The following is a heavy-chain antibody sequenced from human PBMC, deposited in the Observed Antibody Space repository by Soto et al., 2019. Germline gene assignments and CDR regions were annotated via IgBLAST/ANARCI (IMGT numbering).Heavy chain of an antibody. CDR2: IYYSGST. V-gene: IGHV4-39*01. Sequence: QLQLQESGPGLVKPSETLSLTCTVSGGSISSSSYYWGWIRQPPGKGLEWIGSIYYSGSTYYNPSLKSRVTISVDTSKNQFSLKLSSVTAADTAVYYCARLLGIGPYYYYYMDVWGKGTTVTVSS. D-gene: IGHD1-20*01. J-gene: IGHJ6*03. CDR1: GGSISSSSYY. CDR3: ARLLGIGPYYYYYMDV.